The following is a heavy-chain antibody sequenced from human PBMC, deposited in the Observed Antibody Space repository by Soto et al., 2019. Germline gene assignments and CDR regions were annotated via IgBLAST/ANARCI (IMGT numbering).Heavy chain of an antibody. J-gene: IGHJ4*02. CDR3: AKQKVDASDY. CDR2: MNPNSANA. D-gene: IGHD2-15*01. V-gene: IGHV1-8*01. CDR1: GYTFTSYD. Sequence: QVQLVQSGAEVKKPGATVKVSCKASGYTFTSYDINWVRQASEHGLEWMGWMNPNSANAPYAPKFQGRVTTTRNTSISTAYMELSSLRSEDTAGYSCAKQKVDASDYWGQGTLVTVSS.